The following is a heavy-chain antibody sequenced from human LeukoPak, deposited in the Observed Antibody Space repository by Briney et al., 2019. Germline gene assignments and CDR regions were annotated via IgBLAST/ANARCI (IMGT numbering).Heavy chain of an antibody. D-gene: IGHD3-10*01. J-gene: IGHJ4*02. V-gene: IGHV4-59*01. CDR1: GGSISSYY. Sequence: SETLSLTCTVSGGSISSYYWSWIRQPPGKGLEWIGYIYYSGSTNYNPSLKSRVTISVDTSKDQFSLKLSSVTAADTAVYYCAIAQDGSGSYNIVYSGLGTLVTVSS. CDR2: IYYSGST. CDR3: AIAQDGSGSYNIVY.